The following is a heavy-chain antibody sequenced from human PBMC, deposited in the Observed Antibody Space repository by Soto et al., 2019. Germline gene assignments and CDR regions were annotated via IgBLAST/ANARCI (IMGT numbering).Heavy chain of an antibody. CDR1: GASIGSGGW. CDR2: IFHDGNT. V-gene: IGHV4-4*02. CDR3: AIHECWTGPDQ. J-gene: IGHJ5*02. D-gene: IGHD3-3*01. Sequence: SETLSLTCAVSGASIGSGGWWSWVRQPPGKGLEWIAEIFHDGNTNYSPSLKSRVTISVDKSHIHFSLNVYSVTAAATAVYYCAIHECWTGPDQWGQGTLVTVSS.